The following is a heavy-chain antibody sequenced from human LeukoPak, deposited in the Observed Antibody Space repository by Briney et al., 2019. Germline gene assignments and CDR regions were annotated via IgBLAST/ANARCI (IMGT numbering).Heavy chain of an antibody. CDR1: GFTFSDYT. CDR2: ISSGGTYK. V-gene: IGHV3-21*01. J-gene: IGHJ3*02. D-gene: IGHD4-17*01. Sequence: GGSLRLSCAASGFTFSDYTMNWVRQAPGKGLEWVSSISSGGTYKYYVDSVKGRFTISRDNAQNSLYLQMNSLRAEDSSVYYCARPTTVTTISADAFDIWSQGTMVTVSS. CDR3: ARPTTVTTISADAFDI.